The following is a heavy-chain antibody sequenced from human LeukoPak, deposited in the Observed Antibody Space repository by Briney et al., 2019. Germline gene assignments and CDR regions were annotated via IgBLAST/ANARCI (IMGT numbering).Heavy chain of an antibody. J-gene: IGHJ5*02. CDR3: ARAGLASVGATTLNWFDP. Sequence: GGSLRLSCAASGFTFSSYSMNWVRQAPGKGLEWVSSISSSSSYIYYADSVKGRFTISRDNAKNSLYLQMNSLRAEDTAVYYCARAGLASVGATTLNWFDPWGQGTLVTVSS. CDR1: GFTFSSYS. V-gene: IGHV3-21*01. D-gene: IGHD1-26*01. CDR2: ISSSSSYI.